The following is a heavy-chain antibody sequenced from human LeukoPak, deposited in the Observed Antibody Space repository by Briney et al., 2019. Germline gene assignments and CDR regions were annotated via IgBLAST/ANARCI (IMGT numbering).Heavy chain of an antibody. V-gene: IGHV1-69*13. CDR1: GGTFSSYA. D-gene: IGHD3-3*01. CDR3: ARGDFWSGSSLLDY. Sequence: SVTVSFTASGGTFSSYAISWVRQAPGQGLEWMGGIIPIFGTANYAQKFQGRVTITADESTSTAYMELRSLRSDDTAVYYCARGDFWSGSSLLDYWGQGTLVTVSS. J-gene: IGHJ4*02. CDR2: IIPIFGTA.